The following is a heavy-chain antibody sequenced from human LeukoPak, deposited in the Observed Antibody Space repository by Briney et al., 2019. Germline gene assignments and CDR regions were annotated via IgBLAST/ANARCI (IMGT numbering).Heavy chain of an antibody. Sequence: GRSLRLSCAASGFTFSSYAMHGVRQAPGKGLEWVAVISYDGSNKYYADSVKGRFTISRDNSKNTLYLQMNSLRAEDTAVYYCARGYCCGGSCYPPGSWGPGTLVTVSS. CDR3: ARGYCCGGSCYPPGS. CDR1: GFTFSSYA. D-gene: IGHD2-15*01. V-gene: IGHV3-30*04. CDR2: ISYDGSNK. J-gene: IGHJ5*02.